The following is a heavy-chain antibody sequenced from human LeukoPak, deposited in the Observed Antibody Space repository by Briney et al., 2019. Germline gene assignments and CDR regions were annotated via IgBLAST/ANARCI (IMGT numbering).Heavy chain of an antibody. V-gene: IGHV4-34*01. D-gene: IGHD2-8*01. CDR3: ARGRRELGYCTNGVCTELDH. Sequence: PSETLSLTCAVYGGSSSGYYLSWIRQPPGKGLEWIGEINHSGSTNYNPSLKSRVTISVDTTKNQFSLKLSSVTAADTAVYYCARGRRELGYCTNGVCTELDHWGQGTLVTVSS. CDR1: GGSSSGYY. CDR2: INHSGST. J-gene: IGHJ4*02.